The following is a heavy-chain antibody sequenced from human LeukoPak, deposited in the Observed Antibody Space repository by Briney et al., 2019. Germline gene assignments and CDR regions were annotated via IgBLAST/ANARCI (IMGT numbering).Heavy chain of an antibody. J-gene: IGHJ6*03. D-gene: IGHD3-22*01. CDR3: ARGLRNYYDSSGYYGDYYYYMDV. CDR1: GYTFTSYY. CDR2: INPSGGST. Sequence: GASVKVSCKASGYTFTSYYMHWVRQAPGQGLEWMGIINPSGGSTSYAQKFQGRVTMTRDMSTSTVYMELSSLRSEDTAVYYCARGLRNYYDSSGYYGDYYYYMDVWGKGTTVTVSS. V-gene: IGHV1-46*01.